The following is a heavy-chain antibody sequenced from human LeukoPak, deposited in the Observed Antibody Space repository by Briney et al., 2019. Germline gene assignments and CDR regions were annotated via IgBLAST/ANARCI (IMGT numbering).Heavy chain of an antibody. Sequence: PSGSLSLTCAVSGGSISSSNWWSWVRQSPGKGLEWIGEIHHSGSTNYNPSLKSRVTISVDKSKNQFSLKLSSVTAADTAVFYCARKSVQPPIRMVVWGQGTTVTVSS. J-gene: IGHJ6*02. V-gene: IGHV4-4*02. CDR2: IHHSGST. CDR3: ARKSVQPPIRMVV. D-gene: IGHD5-18*01. CDR1: GGSISSSNW.